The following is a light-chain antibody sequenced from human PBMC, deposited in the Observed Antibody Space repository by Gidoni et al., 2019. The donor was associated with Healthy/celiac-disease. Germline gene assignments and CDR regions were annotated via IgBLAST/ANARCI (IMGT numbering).Light chain of an antibody. Sequence: SYELTQPPSVSVSPGQTASITCSGDKLGDKYACWYQQKPGQSPVLVIYQDTKRPSGIPERFSGSNSGNTATLTISGTQAMDEADYYCQAWDNTVVFGGGTKLTV. V-gene: IGLV3-1*01. CDR3: QAWDNTVV. J-gene: IGLJ2*01. CDR2: QDT. CDR1: KLGDKY.